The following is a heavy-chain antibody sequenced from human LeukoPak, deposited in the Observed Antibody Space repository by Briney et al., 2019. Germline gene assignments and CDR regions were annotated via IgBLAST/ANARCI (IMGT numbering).Heavy chain of an antibody. V-gene: IGHV3-11*01. Sequence: GGSLRLSCAASGFTFSDYYMSWVRQTPGKGLEWVSYISSSGNTIYYADSVKGRFTISRDNAKNSLYLQMNSLRAEDTALYYCARGLRWELRAFDYWGQGTLVTASS. CDR3: ARGLRWELRAFDY. CDR1: GFTFSDYY. CDR2: ISSSGNTI. D-gene: IGHD4-23*01. J-gene: IGHJ4*02.